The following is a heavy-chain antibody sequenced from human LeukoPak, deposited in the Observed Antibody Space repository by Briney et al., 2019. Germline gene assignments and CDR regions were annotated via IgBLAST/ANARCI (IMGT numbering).Heavy chain of an antibody. CDR2: INSDGSST. D-gene: IGHD6-13*01. Sequence: GGSLRLSCAASGFTFSSHWMHWVRQGPGKGLVWVSRINSDGSSTTYADSVKGRFTMSRDNAKNTLYLQMNSLSVDDTAVYFCAKVVSSWYADYWGQGTLVTVSS. V-gene: IGHV3-74*01. CDR1: GFTFSSHW. CDR3: AKVVSSWYADY. J-gene: IGHJ4*02.